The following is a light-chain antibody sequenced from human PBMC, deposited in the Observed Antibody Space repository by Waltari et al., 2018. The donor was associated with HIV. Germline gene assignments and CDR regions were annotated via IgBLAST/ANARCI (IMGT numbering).Light chain of an antibody. V-gene: IGKV3-20*01. CDR2: AAS. J-gene: IGKJ3*01. Sequence: EIVLTQSPGTLSLSPGERATLSCRASQSVSSSYLAWYQQKPGQAPRLLIDAASSRATGIPDMCSGSGSGTDFTLTISRLEPEDFAVYYCQQYGSSLLFTFGPGTKVDIK. CDR1: QSVSSSY. CDR3: QQYGSSLLFT.